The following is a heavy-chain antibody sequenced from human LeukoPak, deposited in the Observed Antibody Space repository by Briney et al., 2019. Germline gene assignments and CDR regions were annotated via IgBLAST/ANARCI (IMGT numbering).Heavy chain of an antibody. J-gene: IGHJ4*02. D-gene: IGHD4-17*01. CDR2: ISAYNGNT. CDR1: GYTFTSYG. V-gene: IGHV1-18*01. CDR3: ARVDDGDYLRAHNFDY. Sequence: ASVKVSCKASGYTFTSYGISRVRQAPGQGLEWMGWISAYNGNTNYAQKLQGRVTMTTDTSTSTAYMELRSLRSDDTAVYYCARVDDGDYLRAHNFDYWGQGTLVTVSS.